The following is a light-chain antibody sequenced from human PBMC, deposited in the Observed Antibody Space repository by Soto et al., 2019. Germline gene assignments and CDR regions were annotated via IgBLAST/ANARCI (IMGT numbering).Light chain of an antibody. V-gene: IGKV3-11*01. CDR2: DAS. CDR1: QSVSTS. Sequence: EIVLTQSPATLSLSPGKRATLSCRASQSVSTSLAWYQQKPGQAPRLLIYDASNRATGIPARFSGSGSGTDFRLTVSSLEPEDFALYYCQQRSNWPWTFGQGTKVEIK. CDR3: QQRSNWPWT. J-gene: IGKJ1*01.